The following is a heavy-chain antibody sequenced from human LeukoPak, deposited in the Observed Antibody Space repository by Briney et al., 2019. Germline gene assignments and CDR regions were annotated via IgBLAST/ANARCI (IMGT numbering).Heavy chain of an antibody. J-gene: IGHJ3*02. CDR1: GFTFSSYS. CDR3: AKRLKPGVVATYAFDI. D-gene: IGHD2-2*01. V-gene: IGHV3-72*01. Sequence: GGSLRLSCAASGFTFSSYSMNWVRQAPGKGLEWVGRTRDKANRYTTEYAASVKGRFSISRDDSQNSLHLQMNSLKTEDTAVYYCAKRLKPGVVATYAFDIWGQGTMVTVSS. CDR2: TRDKANRYTT.